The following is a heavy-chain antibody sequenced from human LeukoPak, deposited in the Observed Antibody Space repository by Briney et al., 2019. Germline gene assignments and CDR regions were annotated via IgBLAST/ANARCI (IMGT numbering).Heavy chain of an antibody. D-gene: IGHD2-21*01. V-gene: IGHV4-59*08. CDR1: GGSISSYY. CDR3: ARQTGVKAYNFDY. J-gene: IGHJ4*02. Sequence: PSETLSLTCTVSGGSISSYYWSWIRQPPGKGLEWIGYIYYSGSTNYNPSLKSRVTISVDTSKNQFSLKLSSVTAADTAVYYCARQTGVKAYNFDYWGQGTLVTVSS. CDR2: IYYSGST.